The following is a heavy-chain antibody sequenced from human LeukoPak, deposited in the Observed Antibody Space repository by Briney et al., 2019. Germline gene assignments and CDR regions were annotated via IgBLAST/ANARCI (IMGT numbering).Heavy chain of an antibody. Sequence: GASVKVSCKASGGTFSSYAISWVRQAPGQGLEWMGGIIPIFGTANYAQKFQGRVTITADESTSTAHMELSSLRSEDTAVYYCASGGIAVAKTFDYWGQGTLVTVSS. CDR1: GGTFSSYA. J-gene: IGHJ4*02. D-gene: IGHD6-19*01. V-gene: IGHV1-69*13. CDR2: IIPIFGTA. CDR3: ASGGIAVAKTFDY.